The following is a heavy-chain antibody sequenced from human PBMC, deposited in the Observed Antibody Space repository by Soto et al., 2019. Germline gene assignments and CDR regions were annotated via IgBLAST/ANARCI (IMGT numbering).Heavy chain of an antibody. V-gene: IGHV1-18*04. CDR1: GYTFTSYG. D-gene: IGHD3-22*01. CDR2: IGAYNGNT. Sequence: GASVKVSCKASGYTFTSYGISWVRQAPGQGLEWMGWIGAYNGNTNYAQKLQGRVTMTTDTSTSTAYMELRSLRSDDTAVYYCARYYYDSSGYYLGYWGQGTLVTVSS. CDR3: ARYYYDSSGYYLGY. J-gene: IGHJ4*02.